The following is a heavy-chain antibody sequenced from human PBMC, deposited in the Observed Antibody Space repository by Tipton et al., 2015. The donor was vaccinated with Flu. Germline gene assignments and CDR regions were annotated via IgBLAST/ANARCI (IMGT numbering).Heavy chain of an antibody. CDR2: IYSGDSA. D-gene: IGHD2-2*01. CDR1: GFTFTTYW. Sequence: SLRLSCAASGFTFTTYWMTWVRQAPGKGLEWVSVIYSGDSASYADSVRGRFTISKDNSKNTLYLQMNNLRVEDTAVYYCAKRYCSSTTCYVPDALAIWGQGTMVTVSS. J-gene: IGHJ3*02. V-gene: IGHV3-53*01. CDR3: AKRYCSSTTCYVPDALAI.